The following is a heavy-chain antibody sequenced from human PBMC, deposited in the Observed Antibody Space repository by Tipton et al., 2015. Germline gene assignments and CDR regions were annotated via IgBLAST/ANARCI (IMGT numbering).Heavy chain of an antibody. CDR3: ARAPILVDSPGESSFYYYYGLDV. CDR1: GGSFSDYF. V-gene: IGHV4-34*01. J-gene: IGHJ6*02. D-gene: IGHD2-15*01. Sequence: TLSLTCAVYGGSFSDYFWSWIRQPPGRGLEWIGEIHHSGGSNYNPSLKSRVTISLDTSKNQFSLKLTSITAADTAIYYCARAPILVDSPGESSFYYYYGLDVWGQGTTVTVSS. CDR2: IHHSGGS.